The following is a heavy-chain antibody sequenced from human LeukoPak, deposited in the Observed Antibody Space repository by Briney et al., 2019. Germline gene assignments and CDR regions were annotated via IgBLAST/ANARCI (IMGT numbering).Heavy chain of an antibody. CDR3: ARVFTWNYEDFDY. D-gene: IGHD1-7*01. Sequence: GGSLRLSCAASGFTVSSNYMSWVRQAAGKGLEWVSVIYSGGSKYYADSVKGGFTISRDNSKNTPYLQMNSLRAEDTAVYYCARVFTWNYEDFDYWGQGTLVTVSS. V-gene: IGHV3-66*02. CDR1: GFTVSSNY. J-gene: IGHJ4*02. CDR2: IYSGGSK.